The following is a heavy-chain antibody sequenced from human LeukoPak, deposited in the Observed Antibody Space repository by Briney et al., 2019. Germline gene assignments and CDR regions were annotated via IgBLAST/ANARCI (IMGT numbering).Heavy chain of an antibody. D-gene: IGHD1-26*01. CDR1: GGTFSSYA. Sequence: SVKVSCKASGGTFSSYAISWVRQAPGQGLEWMGGIIPIFGTANYAQKFQGRVTITTDESTSTAYMELSSLRSEDTAVYYCARSGVGATTGFEDYWGQGTLVTVSS. J-gene: IGHJ4*02. CDR2: IIPIFGTA. CDR3: ARSGVGATTGFEDY. V-gene: IGHV1-69*05.